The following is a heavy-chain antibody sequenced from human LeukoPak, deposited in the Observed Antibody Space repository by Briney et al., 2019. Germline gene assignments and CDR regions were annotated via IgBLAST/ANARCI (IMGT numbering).Heavy chain of an antibody. CDR1: GFSLKTYS. V-gene: IGHV3-48*01. Sequence: GGSLRLSCAASGFSLKTYSINWVRQAPGKGLEWISYITSDSAFMYYADSVKGRFTISRDNAKNSVYLQMHSLRVEDTAVYYCARDLTSAYWTPGGYYYYMDVWGKGTTVTVSS. CDR2: ITSDSAFM. CDR3: ARDLTSAYWTPGGYYYYMDV. D-gene: IGHD3-16*01. J-gene: IGHJ6*03.